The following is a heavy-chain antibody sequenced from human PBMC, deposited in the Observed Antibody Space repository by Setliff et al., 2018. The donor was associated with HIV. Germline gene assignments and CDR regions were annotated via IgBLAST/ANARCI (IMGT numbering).Heavy chain of an antibody. Sequence: PSETLSLTCAVYGGSFSGYYWSWIRQPPGKGLEWIGEINHSGSTNYNPSLKSRVTISVDTSKNQFSLKLSSVTAADTAVYYCARDDYGGNAPFDYWGQGTLGTVSS. D-gene: IGHD4-17*01. V-gene: IGHV4-34*01. J-gene: IGHJ4*02. CDR1: GGSFSGYY. CDR2: INHSGST. CDR3: ARDDYGGNAPFDY.